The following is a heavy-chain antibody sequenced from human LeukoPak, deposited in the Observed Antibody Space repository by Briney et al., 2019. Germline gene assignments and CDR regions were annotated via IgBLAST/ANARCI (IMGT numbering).Heavy chain of an antibody. CDR2: ISGSGGST. CDR3: AKGLSSVPRYYFDY. D-gene: IGHD3-10*01. CDR1: GFTFRSYA. Sequence: GGSLRLSCAASGFTFRSYAMSWVRQAPGKGLEWVSAISGSGGSTNYAGSVKGRFTISRDNSKNTPYLQMNSLRAEDTAVYYCAKGLSSVPRYYFDYWGQGTLVTVSS. V-gene: IGHV3-23*01. J-gene: IGHJ4*02.